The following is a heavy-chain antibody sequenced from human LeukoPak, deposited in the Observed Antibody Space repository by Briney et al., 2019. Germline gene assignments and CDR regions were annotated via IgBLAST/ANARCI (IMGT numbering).Heavy chain of an antibody. Sequence: GASVKVSCKASGGTFSSYAISWVRQAPGQGLEWMGGIIPIFGTANYAQKFQGRVTITADESTSTAYMELSRLRSDDTAVYYCASRGYYYDSSGYYSDYWGQGTLVTVSS. J-gene: IGHJ4*02. CDR3: ASRGYYYDSSGYYSDY. V-gene: IGHV1-69*13. CDR2: IIPIFGTA. CDR1: GGTFSSYA. D-gene: IGHD3-22*01.